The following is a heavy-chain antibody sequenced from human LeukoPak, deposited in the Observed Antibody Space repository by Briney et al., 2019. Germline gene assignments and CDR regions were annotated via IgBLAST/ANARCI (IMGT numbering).Heavy chain of an antibody. Sequence: GGSLRLSCAASGFSFSSYGMHWVRQAPGKGLEWVANINQDGRRKFYVDSVEGRFTISRDDAKTSLFLQMNSLRVEDTAVYYCAKWMGRDSWGQGTLVTVSS. V-gene: IGHV3-7*02. J-gene: IGHJ4*02. CDR2: INQDGRRK. D-gene: IGHD6-19*01. CDR3: AKWMGRDS. CDR1: GFSFSSYG.